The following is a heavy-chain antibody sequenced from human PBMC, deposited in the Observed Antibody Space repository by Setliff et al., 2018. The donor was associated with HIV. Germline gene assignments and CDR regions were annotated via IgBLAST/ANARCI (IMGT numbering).Heavy chain of an antibody. CDR1: GDSIRGGDFY. D-gene: IGHD2-21*02. CDR2: VYWSGTT. Sequence: SETLSLTCIVSGDSIRGGDFYWTWIRQSPGKGLEWNGYVYWSGTTHYNPSLNGRVTISVDTSENQFSLKLDSLTAADTAVYYCAREVDVVTTSDAFDIWGQGTMVTVSS. CDR3: AREVDVVTTSDAFDI. V-gene: IGHV4-30-4*01. J-gene: IGHJ3*02.